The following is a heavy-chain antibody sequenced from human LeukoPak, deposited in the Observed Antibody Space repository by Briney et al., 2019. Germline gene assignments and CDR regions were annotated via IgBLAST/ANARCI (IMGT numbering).Heavy chain of an antibody. CDR3: ARGEPYYYDSSGFDP. CDR1: GGSISSSSYY. J-gene: IGHJ5*02. Sequence: PSETLSLTCTVSGGSISSSSYYWGWIRQPPGKGLEWIGSIYYSGSTYYNPSLKSRVTISVDTSKNQFSLKLSSVTAADTAVYYCARGEPYYYDSSGFDPWGQGTLVTVSS. V-gene: IGHV4-39*07. D-gene: IGHD3-22*01. CDR2: IYYSGST.